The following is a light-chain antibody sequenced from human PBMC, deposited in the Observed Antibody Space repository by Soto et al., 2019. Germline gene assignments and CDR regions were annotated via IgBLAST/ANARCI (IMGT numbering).Light chain of an antibody. CDR1: QSVSSSH. J-gene: IGKJ5*01. V-gene: IGKV3-20*01. CDR2: GAS. Sequence: IGLKQTPGSLSLYQRERATLSCRASQSVSSSHLAWYQQKPGQAPRLLISGASHRATGIPDRFSGSGSGTDFTLTINRLEPEDFAVYYCQQYGSSPPIPFGHVTRLAIK. CDR3: QQYGSSPPIP.